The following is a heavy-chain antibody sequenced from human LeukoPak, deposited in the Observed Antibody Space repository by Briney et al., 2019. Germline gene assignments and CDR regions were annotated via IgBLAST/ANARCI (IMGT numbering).Heavy chain of an antibody. D-gene: IGHD3-3*01. CDR1: GGSFSGYY. V-gene: IGHV4-34*01. CDR3: ARGSRRRGDITIFGVAPNPSPSDV. Sequence: SETLSLTCAVYGGSFSGYYWSWIRQPPGKGLEWIGEINHSGSTNYNPSLKSRVTISVDTSKNQFSLKLSSVTAADTAVYYCARGSRRRGDITIFGVAPNPSPSDVWGKGTTVTVSS. CDR2: INHSGST. J-gene: IGHJ6*04.